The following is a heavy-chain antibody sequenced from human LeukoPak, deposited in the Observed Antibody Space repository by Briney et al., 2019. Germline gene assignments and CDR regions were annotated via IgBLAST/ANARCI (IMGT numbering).Heavy chain of an antibody. D-gene: IGHD5-12*01. J-gene: IGHJ4*02. CDR3: ARWDIRGTAHQLDY. CDR2: INQDGSAK. CDR1: GFTLSSHW. V-gene: IGHV3-7*01. Sequence: GGSLRLSCVASGFTLSSHWMTWVRQVPGKGLEWVANINQDGSAKYFVGSVKGRFTISRDNAKNSICLQMNSLRAEDTAVYYCARWDIRGTAHQLDYWGQGILVTVSS.